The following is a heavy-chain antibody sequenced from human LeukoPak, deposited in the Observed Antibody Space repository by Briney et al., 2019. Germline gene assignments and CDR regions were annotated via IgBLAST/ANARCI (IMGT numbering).Heavy chain of an antibody. D-gene: IGHD2-2*01. CDR2: IYYSGST. J-gene: IGHJ4*02. CDR1: GGSISSYY. CDR3: ARSAGYCSSTSCFRYFDY. Sequence: PSETLSLTCTVSGGSISSYYWSWLRQPPGKGLEWIGYIYYSGSTNYNPSLKSRVTISVDTSKNQSSLKLSSVTAADTAVYYCARSAGYCSSTSCFRYFDYWGQGTLVTVSS. V-gene: IGHV4-59*08.